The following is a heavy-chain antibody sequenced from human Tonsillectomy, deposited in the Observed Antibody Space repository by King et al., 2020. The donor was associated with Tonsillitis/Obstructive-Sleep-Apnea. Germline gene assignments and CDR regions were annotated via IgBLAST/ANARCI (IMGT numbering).Heavy chain of an antibody. CDR3: AKETYHYDSSGYDAFDI. CDR1: GFTFSSYG. Sequence: VQLVESGGGVVQPGRSLRLSCAASGFTFSSYGMHWVRQAPGKGLEWVAVISYDGSNKYYADSVKGRFTISRDNSKNTLYLQMNSLRAEDTAVYYCAKETYHYDSSGYDAFDIWGQGTMVTVSS. D-gene: IGHD3-22*01. V-gene: IGHV3-30*18. CDR2: ISYDGSNK. J-gene: IGHJ3*02.